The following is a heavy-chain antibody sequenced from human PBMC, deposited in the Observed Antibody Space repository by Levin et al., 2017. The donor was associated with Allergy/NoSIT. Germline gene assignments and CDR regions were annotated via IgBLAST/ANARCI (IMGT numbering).Heavy chain of an antibody. V-gene: IGHV3-33*01. J-gene: IGHJ3*02. CDR2: IWYDGSNK. CDR1: GFTFSSYG. Sequence: LSLTCAASGFTFSSYGMHWVRQAPGKGLEWVAVIWYDGSNKYYADSVKGRFTISRDNSKNTLYLQMNSLRAEDTAVYYCAREAGVWWLVISAFDIWGQGTMVTVSS. D-gene: IGHD6-19*01. CDR3: AREAGVWWLVISAFDI.